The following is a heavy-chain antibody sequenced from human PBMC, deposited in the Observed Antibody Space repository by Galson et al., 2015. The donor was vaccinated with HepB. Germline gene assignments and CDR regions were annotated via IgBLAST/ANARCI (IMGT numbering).Heavy chain of an antibody. Sequence: ETLSLTCTVSGGSISSYYWSWIRQPAGKGLEWIGRIYTSGSTNYNPSLKSRATMSVDTSKNQFSLKLSSVTAADTAVYYCASTRHDYGDYGAWNYFDYWGQGTLVTVSS. CDR2: IYTSGST. CDR3: ASTRHDYGDYGAWNYFDY. V-gene: IGHV4-4*07. D-gene: IGHD4-17*01. J-gene: IGHJ4*02. CDR1: GGSISSYY.